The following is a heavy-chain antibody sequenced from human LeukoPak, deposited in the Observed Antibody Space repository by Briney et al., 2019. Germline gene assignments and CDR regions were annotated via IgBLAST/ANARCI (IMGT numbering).Heavy chain of an antibody. D-gene: IGHD3-10*01. J-gene: IGHJ6*04. CDR3: ARGDGGLWFGELFGYYYGMDV. Sequence: GGSLRLSCAASGFTFSSYGMHWVRQAPGKGLEWVAVIWYDGSNKYYADSVKGRFTISRDNSKNTLYLQMNSLRAEDTAVYYYARGDGGLWFGELFGYYYGMDVWGKGTTVTVSS. V-gene: IGHV3-33*01. CDR1: GFTFSSYG. CDR2: IWYDGSNK.